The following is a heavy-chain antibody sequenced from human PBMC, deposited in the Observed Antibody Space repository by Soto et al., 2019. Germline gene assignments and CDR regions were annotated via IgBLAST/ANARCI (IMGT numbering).Heavy chain of an antibody. CDR2: ISGSGGST. V-gene: IGHV3-23*01. Sequence: PGGSLRLSCAASGFTFSSYAMSWVRQAPGKGLEWVSAISGSGGSTYYADSVKGRFTISRDNSKNTLYLQMNSLRAEDTAVYYCAKDRTYYLLGNWFDPWGQGTLVTVSS. J-gene: IGHJ5*02. CDR1: GFTFSSYA. CDR3: AKDRTYYLLGNWFDP. D-gene: IGHD3-10*01.